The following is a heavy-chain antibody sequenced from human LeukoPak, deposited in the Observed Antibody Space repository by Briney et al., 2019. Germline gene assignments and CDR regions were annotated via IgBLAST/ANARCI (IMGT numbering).Heavy chain of an antibody. CDR2: IIPIFGTA. CDR1: GGTFSSYA. Sequence: ASVKVTCEASGGTFSSYAISWVRQAPGQGLEWMGGIIPIFGTANYAQKFQGRVTMTTDTSTSTAYMELRSLRSDDTAVYYCARDPKTYYYDSSGGAGDYWGQGTLVTVSS. J-gene: IGHJ4*02. CDR3: ARDPKTYYYDSSGGAGDY. D-gene: IGHD3-22*01. V-gene: IGHV1-69*05.